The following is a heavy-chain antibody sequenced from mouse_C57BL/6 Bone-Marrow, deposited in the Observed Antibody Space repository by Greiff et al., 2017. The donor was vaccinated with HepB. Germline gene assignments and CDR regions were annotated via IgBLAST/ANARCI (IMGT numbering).Heavy chain of an antibody. CDR1: GYTFTSYT. CDR2: INPSSGYT. Sequence: VKLQESGAELARPGASVKMSCKASGYTFTSYTMHWVKQRPGQGLEWIGYINPSSGYTKYNQKFKDKATLTADKSSSTAYMQLSSLTSEDSAVYYCARRGTGDYDYFDYWGQGTTLTVSS. V-gene: IGHV1-4*01. J-gene: IGHJ2*01. D-gene: IGHD2-4*01. CDR3: ARRGTGDYDYFDY.